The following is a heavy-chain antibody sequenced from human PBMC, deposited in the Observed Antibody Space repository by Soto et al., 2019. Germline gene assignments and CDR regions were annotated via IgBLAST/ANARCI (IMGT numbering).Heavy chain of an antibody. CDR2: IYYSGST. J-gene: IGHJ5*02. Sequence: SETLSLTCTVSGGSISSGDYYWSWIRQPPGKGLEWIGYIYYSGSTYYNPSLKSRVTISVDTSKNQFSLKLSSVTAADTAVYYRAREHRSGSYPTPFDHWGQGTLVTVSS. D-gene: IGHD3-10*01. V-gene: IGHV4-30-4*01. CDR1: GGSISSGDYY. CDR3: AREHRSGSYPTPFDH.